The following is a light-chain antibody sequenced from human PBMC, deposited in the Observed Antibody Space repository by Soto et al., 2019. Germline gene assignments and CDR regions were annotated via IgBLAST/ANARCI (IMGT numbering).Light chain of an antibody. Sequence: QSALTQPRSVSGSPGQSVTISCTGTSSDVGGYNYVSWYQQHPGKAPKLMIYDVSKWPSGVPDRFSGSKSGNTASLTISGLQAEDEADYYCCSYAGSYLVVFGGGTQLTVL. CDR1: SSDVGGYNY. CDR3: CSYAGSYLVV. CDR2: DVS. J-gene: IGLJ2*01. V-gene: IGLV2-11*01.